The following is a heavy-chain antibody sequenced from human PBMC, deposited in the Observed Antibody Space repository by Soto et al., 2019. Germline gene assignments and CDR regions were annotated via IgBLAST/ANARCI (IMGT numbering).Heavy chain of an antibody. D-gene: IGHD5-12*01. V-gene: IGHV4-38-2*01. CDR3: ARVHTSGSGCDY. Sequence: SETLSLTCAVSGYSVSSGYYWAWIWQSPGKGLEWLGSVSHSGSTYYNPSLKSRVTMSVDTSKNQISLNLISVTAADTALYYCARVHTSGSGCDYWGQGTLVTVSS. J-gene: IGHJ4*02. CDR1: GYSVSSGYY. CDR2: VSHSGST.